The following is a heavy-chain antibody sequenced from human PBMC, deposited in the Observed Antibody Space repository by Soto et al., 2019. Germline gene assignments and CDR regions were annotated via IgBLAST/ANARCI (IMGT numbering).Heavy chain of an antibody. V-gene: IGHV4-30-2*01. J-gene: IGHJ2*01. CDR3: ARDGGSGRPDWHFNV. CDR2: IFHSGST. CDR1: GGSISSGVYS. Sequence: QLQLQESGSGLVKPSQTLSLTCAVSGGSISSGVYSWSWLRQPPGKGLEWIGYIFHSGSTYYHPTRKSPVTISADGSKIPFSLELSCVTAADTDVYYCARDGGSGRPDWHFNVWGRGTLGTVSS. D-gene: IGHD1-26*01.